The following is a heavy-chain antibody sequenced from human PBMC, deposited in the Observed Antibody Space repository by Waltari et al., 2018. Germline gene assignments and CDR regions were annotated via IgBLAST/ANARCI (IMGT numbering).Heavy chain of an antibody. CDR3: AMAAGTLY. Sequence: EVQLVESGGGLVQPGGSLRLSCAASGFTLSTRWMSWVSQAPGKGLEWVANINQDGREKYYGDSMKGRVTISRDNAKNSLFLQMDSLRAEDTAVYFCAMAAGTLYWGQGTLVTVSS. J-gene: IGHJ4*02. V-gene: IGHV3-7*01. CDR1: GFTLSTRW. CDR2: INQDGREK. D-gene: IGHD6-13*01.